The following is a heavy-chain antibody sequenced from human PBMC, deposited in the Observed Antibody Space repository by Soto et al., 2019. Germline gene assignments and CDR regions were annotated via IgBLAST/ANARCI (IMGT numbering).Heavy chain of an antibody. CDR3: ARDRLPMVVVVMGWFDP. D-gene: IGHD3-22*01. J-gene: IGHJ5*02. CDR2: ISGSGNTI. V-gene: IGHV3-11*01. Sequence: QVQLVESGGALVKPGRSLRLSCAASGFIFRDYYMSWIRQAPGKGLGWISYISGSGNTIYYADSVKGRFIISRDNAKNSLFLQMNSLRADDTAVYYCARDRLPMVVVVMGWFDPWGQGTLVTVSS. CDR1: GFIFRDYY.